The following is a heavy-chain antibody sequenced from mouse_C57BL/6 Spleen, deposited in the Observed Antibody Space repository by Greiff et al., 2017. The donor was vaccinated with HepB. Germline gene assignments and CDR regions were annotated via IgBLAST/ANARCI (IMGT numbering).Heavy chain of an antibody. J-gene: IGHJ3*01. Sequence: VQLQQSGPELVKPGASVKLSCKASGYTFTSYDINWVKQRPGQGLEWIGWIYPRDGSTKYNEKFKGKATLTVDTSSSTAYMELHSLTSEDSAVYFCARSAGDGGFAYWGQGTLVTVSA. V-gene: IGHV1-85*01. CDR1: GYTFTSYD. D-gene: IGHD3-3*01. CDR2: IYPRDGST. CDR3: ARSAGDGGFAY.